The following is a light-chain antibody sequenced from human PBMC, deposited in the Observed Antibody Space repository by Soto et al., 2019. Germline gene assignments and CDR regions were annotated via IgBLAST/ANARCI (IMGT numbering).Light chain of an antibody. Sequence: QSVLTQSPSASGTPRQRVTISCSGSSSNIGSNYVYWYQQLPGTAPKLLIYRNNQRPSGVPDRFSGSKSGTSASLAISGLRSEDEADYYCAAWDDSLSGPVFGGGTKLTVL. J-gene: IGLJ3*02. CDR3: AAWDDSLSGPV. CDR2: RNN. V-gene: IGLV1-47*01. CDR1: SSNIGSNY.